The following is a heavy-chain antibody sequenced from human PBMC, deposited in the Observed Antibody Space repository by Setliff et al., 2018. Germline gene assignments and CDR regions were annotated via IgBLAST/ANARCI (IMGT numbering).Heavy chain of an antibody. J-gene: IGHJ6*02. CDR1: GFTFRSYE. CDR2: ITTSGSTI. D-gene: IGHD3-16*01. Sequence: GGSLRLSCAASGFTFRSYEMNWVRQAPGKGLEWISYITTSGSTIYYADSVKGRFTISRDNAKNSLYLQMNSLRAEDTAVYYCVRDGGMHMVKAYYYGLDVWGQGTSVTVSS. CDR3: VRDGGMHMVKAYYYGLDV. V-gene: IGHV3-48*03.